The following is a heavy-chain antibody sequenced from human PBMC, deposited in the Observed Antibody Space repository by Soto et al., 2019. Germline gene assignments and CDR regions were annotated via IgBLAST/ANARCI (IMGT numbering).Heavy chain of an antibody. Sequence: GASVKVSCKVSGYTLTELSMHWVRQAPGKGLEWMGGFDPEDGETIYAQKFQGRVTMTEDTSTDTAYMELSSLRSEDTAVYYCVAPTYDFWSGVADGMDVWGQGTTVTVSS. CDR1: GYTLTELS. V-gene: IGHV1-24*01. D-gene: IGHD3-3*01. CDR2: FDPEDGET. J-gene: IGHJ6*02. CDR3: VAPTYDFWSGVADGMDV.